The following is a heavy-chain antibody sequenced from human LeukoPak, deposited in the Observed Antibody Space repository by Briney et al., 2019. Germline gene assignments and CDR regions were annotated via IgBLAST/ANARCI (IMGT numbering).Heavy chain of an antibody. CDR2: IYYSGST. CDR1: GGSISSGGYY. V-gene: IGHV4-31*03. D-gene: IGHD5-24*01. J-gene: IGHJ5*02. CDR3: AREEMASSNWLDP. Sequence: SQTLSLTCTVSGGSISSGGYYWSWIRQHPGKGLEWIGYIYYSGSTYYNPSLKSRVTISVDTSKNQFSLNLSSVTAADTAVYYCAREEMASSNWLDPWGQGTLVTVSS.